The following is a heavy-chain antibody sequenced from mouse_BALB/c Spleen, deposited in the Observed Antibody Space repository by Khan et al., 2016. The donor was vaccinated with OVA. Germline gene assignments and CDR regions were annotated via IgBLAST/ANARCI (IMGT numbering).Heavy chain of an antibody. V-gene: IGHV7-3*02. CDR3: TRETVVGSYWYVDV. J-gene: IGHJ1*01. CDR1: GFTFTDYY. D-gene: IGHD1-1*01. Sequence: EVELVESGGGLVQPGGSLRLSCATSGFTFTDYYMSWVRQPPGQALEWLGFIRNTANGYTTEYSAYVKGRFTISRDNSQSILYLQMSTLRAEDSATYYCTRETVVGSYWYVDVWGAGTTVTVSS. CDR2: IRNTANGYTT.